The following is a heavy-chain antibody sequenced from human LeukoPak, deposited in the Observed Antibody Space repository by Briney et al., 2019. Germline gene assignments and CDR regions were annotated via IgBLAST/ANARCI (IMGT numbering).Heavy chain of an antibody. CDR1: GYTLTELS. V-gene: IGHV1-24*01. CDR2: FDPEGGET. CDR3: ATGLAAAYRPDY. D-gene: IGHD6-13*01. Sequence: ASVKVSCKVSGYTLTELSTHWVRQAPGKGLEWMGGFDPEGGETIYAQKFQGRVTMTEDTSTDTAYMELSSLRSEDTAVYYCATGLAAAYRPDYWGQGTLVTVSS. J-gene: IGHJ4*02.